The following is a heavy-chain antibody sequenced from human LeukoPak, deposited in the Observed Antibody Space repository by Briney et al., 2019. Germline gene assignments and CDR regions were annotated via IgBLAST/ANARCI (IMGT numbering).Heavy chain of an antibody. V-gene: IGHV3-66*01. CDR1: GFTFSSYA. D-gene: IGHD2-15*01. CDR3: ARRRGSYYFDY. Sequence: PGGSLRLSCAASGFTFSSYAMSWVRQAPGKGLEWVSVIYSGGSTYYADSVKGRFTISRDNSKNTLYLQMNSLRAEDTAVYYCARRRGSYYFDYWGQGTLVTVSS. J-gene: IGHJ4*02. CDR2: IYSGGST.